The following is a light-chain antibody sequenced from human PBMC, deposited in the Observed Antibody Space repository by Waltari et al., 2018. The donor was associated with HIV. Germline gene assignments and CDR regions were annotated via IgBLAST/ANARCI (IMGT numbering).Light chain of an antibody. CDR3: QQRSNWAWT. CDR1: QSISTY. J-gene: IGKJ1*01. Sequence: EVLLTQSPGTLSLPPGERATLSCRASQSISTYLAWYQHKPGQAPRLLIYDASKRATGIPARFSGSGYGTDFTLTISSLEPEDFVVYYCQQRSNWAWTFGQGTKVEFK. V-gene: IGKV3-11*01. CDR2: DAS.